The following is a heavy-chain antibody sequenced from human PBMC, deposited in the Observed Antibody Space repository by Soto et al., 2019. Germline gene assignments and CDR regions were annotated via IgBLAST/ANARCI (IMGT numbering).Heavy chain of an antibody. CDR2: TYYRSKWYN. CDR1: GASVSSNRAA. Sequence: SQAVSRTCASSGASVSSNRAAWNCIRQSPSRGLEWLGRTYYRSKWYNDYAVSVKSRITINPDTSKNQFSLQLNSVTPEDTAVYYCARETHIAARLAYFDYWAQRTLVTVSS. V-gene: IGHV6-1*01. J-gene: IGHJ4*02. D-gene: IGHD6-6*01. CDR3: ARETHIAARLAYFDY.